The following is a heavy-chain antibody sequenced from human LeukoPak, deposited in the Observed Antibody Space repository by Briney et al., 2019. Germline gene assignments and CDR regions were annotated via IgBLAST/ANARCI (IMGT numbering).Heavy chain of an antibody. CDR2: FYPADSDT. CDR3: ARPSKGYNYLDL. CDR1: GYKFTNWW. J-gene: IGHJ6*03. D-gene: IGHD5/OR15-5a*01. Sequence: GESLKISCQTSGYKFTNWWISWVRQRPGKGLEWMGMFYPADSDTRSNPSFQGQVTFSADKSINTAYLQWSSLQASDTAIYYCARPSKGYNYLDLWGQGTTVSVS. V-gene: IGHV5-51*01.